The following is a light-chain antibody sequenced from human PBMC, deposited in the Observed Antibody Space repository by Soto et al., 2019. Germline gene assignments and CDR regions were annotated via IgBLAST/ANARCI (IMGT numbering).Light chain of an antibody. V-gene: IGKV3-15*01. J-gene: IGKJ4*01. Sequence: IVVTQSPATLSVSPGEGVTLSCRASQGVGSNLAWYQQRPGQAPRLLIYDASTRATGIPDRSSGSGSGTEFTLTISSLQSEDFAVYYCQQFNIWPHLLSFGGGTKLEMK. CDR3: QQFNIWPHLLS. CDR2: DAS. CDR1: QGVGSN.